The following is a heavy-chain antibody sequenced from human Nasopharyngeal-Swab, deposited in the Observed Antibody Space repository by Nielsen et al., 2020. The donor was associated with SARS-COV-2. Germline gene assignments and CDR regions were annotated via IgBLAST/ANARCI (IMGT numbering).Heavy chain of an antibody. CDR1: GFTFSSYW. D-gene: IGHD3-10*01. V-gene: IGHV3-7*03. Sequence: GESLKISCAASGFTFSSYWMSWVRQAPGKGLEWVANIKQDGSEKYYVDSVKGRFTISRDNAKNSLYLQMNSLRAEDTAVYYCARDLGVVQGVIHWGQGTLVTVFS. J-gene: IGHJ4*02. CDR3: ARDLGVVQGVIH. CDR2: IKQDGSEK.